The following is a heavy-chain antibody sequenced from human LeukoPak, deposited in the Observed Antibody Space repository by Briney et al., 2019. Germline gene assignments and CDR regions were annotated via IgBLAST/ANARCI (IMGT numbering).Heavy chain of an antibody. V-gene: IGHV1-3*02. CDR2: SNAGNGNT. Sequence: ASVKVSCKASGYTFTSYAMHWVRQAPGQRLEWMGWSNAGNGNTKYSQEFQGRVTITRDTSASTAYMELSSLRSEDMAVYDCAGGSGYYPEAFDIWGQGTMVTVSS. CDR1: GYTFTSYA. D-gene: IGHD3-3*01. J-gene: IGHJ3*02. CDR3: AGGSGYYPEAFDI.